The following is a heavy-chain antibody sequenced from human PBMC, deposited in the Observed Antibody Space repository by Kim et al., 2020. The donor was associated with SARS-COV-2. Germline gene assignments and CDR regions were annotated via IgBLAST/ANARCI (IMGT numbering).Heavy chain of an antibody. Sequence: GGSLRLSCAASGFTFSSYGMHWVRQAPGKGLEWVAVISYDGSNKYYADSVKGRFTISRDNSKNTLYLQMNSLRAEDTAVYYCARDGAIAVAGTNYFDYWGQGTRVTVPS. CDR2: ISYDGSNK. V-gene: IGHV3-33*05. CDR3: ARDGAIAVAGTNYFDY. J-gene: IGHJ4*02. CDR1: GFTFSSYG. D-gene: IGHD6-19*01.